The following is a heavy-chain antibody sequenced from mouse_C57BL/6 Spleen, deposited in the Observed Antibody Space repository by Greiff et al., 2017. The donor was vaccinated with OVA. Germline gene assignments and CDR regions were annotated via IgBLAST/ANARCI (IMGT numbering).Heavy chain of an antibody. CDR1: GYTFTDYE. Sequence: QVQLQQSGAELVRPGASVTLSCKASGYTFTDYEMHWVKQTPVHGLEWIGAIDPETGGTAYNQKFKGKAILTADKSSSTAYMELRSLTSEDSAVYYCTRITTGGYFDYWGQGTTLTVS. CDR3: TRITTGGYFDY. D-gene: IGHD1-1*01. CDR2: IDPETGGT. J-gene: IGHJ2*01. V-gene: IGHV1-15*01.